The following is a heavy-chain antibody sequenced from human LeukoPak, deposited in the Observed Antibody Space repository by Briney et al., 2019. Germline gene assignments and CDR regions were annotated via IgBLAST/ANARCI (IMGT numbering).Heavy chain of an antibody. CDR1: GFTLSTYE. CDR2: ISYDGTNK. J-gene: IGHJ4*02. CDR3: ARMFAGVLWFGESKEYYFDY. Sequence: GGSLRLSCVASGFTLSTYEMHWVRQAPGKGLEWVALISYDGTNKYYADSVKGRFTISRDNAKNSLYLQMNSLRAEDTAVYYCARMFAGVLWFGESKEYYFDYWGQGTLVTVSS. V-gene: IGHV3-30-3*01. D-gene: IGHD3-10*01.